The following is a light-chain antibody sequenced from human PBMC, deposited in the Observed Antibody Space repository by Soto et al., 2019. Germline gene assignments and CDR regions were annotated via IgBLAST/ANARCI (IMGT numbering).Light chain of an antibody. Sequence: QSVLTQPPSVSGAPGQRVTISCTGSSSNIGAGYDVHWYQQLPGTAPKLLIYGNSNRPSGVPDRFSGSKSGTSASLAITGLQAEDEADYYCCSHAGNNNYVFGTGTKVTVL. CDR1: SSNIGAGYD. CDR2: GNS. CDR3: CSHAGNNNYV. V-gene: IGLV1-40*01. J-gene: IGLJ1*01.